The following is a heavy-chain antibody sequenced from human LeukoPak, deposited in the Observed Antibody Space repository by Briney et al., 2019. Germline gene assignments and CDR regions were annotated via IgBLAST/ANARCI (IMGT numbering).Heavy chain of an antibody. J-gene: IGHJ6*01. CDR3: ARDMDIVVVPAVPMYV. D-gene: IGHD2-2*03. Sequence: GGSLRLSCAASGFTFSIYAMSWVRQARGKGLEGVSDISGSGGSTYYADSVKGRFTISRDNAKNSLYLQMNSLRAEDTAVYYCARDMDIVVVPAVPMYVWGKGTTVTVS. CDR1: GFTFSIYA. V-gene: IGHV3-23*01. CDR2: ISGSGGST.